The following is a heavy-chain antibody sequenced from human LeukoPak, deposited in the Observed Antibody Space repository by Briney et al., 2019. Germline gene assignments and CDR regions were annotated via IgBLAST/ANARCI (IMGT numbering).Heavy chain of an antibody. Sequence: PGGSLRLSCAASGFTFSRYGIRWVRQAPGKGLEWVSGINWNGGSTGYADSVKGRFTISRDNAKNSLYLQMNSLRAEDTALYYCARAGLYNWNYEGTTYFDFWGQGTLVTVSA. V-gene: IGHV3-20*04. J-gene: IGHJ4*02. CDR1: GFTFSRYG. D-gene: IGHD1-7*01. CDR3: ARAGLYNWNYEGTTYFDF. CDR2: INWNGGST.